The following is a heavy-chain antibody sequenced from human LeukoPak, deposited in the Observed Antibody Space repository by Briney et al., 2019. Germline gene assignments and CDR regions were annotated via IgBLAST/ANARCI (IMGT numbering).Heavy chain of an antibody. Sequence: GRSLRLSCAASGFTFSSYGMHWVRQAPGKGLEWVSYISSSSSTIYYADSVKGRFTISRDNAKNSLYLQMNSLRAEDTAVYYCAELGITMIGGVWGKGTTVTISS. CDR3: AELGITMIGGV. J-gene: IGHJ6*04. CDR1: GFTFSSYG. V-gene: IGHV3-48*04. D-gene: IGHD3-10*02. CDR2: ISSSSSTI.